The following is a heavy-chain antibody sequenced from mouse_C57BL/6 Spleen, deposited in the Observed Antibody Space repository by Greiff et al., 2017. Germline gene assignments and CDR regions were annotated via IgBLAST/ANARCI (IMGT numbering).Heavy chain of an antibody. CDR3: ARDFDYGSSHWYFDV. CDR1: GFTFSDYY. J-gene: IGHJ1*03. V-gene: IGHV5-16*01. CDR2: INYDGSST. D-gene: IGHD1-1*01. Sequence: VQLKESEGGLVQPGSSMKLSCTASGFTFSDYYMAWVRQVPEKGLEWVANINYDGSSTYYLDSLKSRFIISRDNAKNILYLQMSSLKSEDTATYYCARDFDYGSSHWYFDVWGTGTTVTVSS.